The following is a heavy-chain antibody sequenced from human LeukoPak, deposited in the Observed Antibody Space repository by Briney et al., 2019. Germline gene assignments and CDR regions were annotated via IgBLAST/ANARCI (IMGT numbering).Heavy chain of an antibody. CDR2: MSSSSSNI. V-gene: IGHV3-21*01. Sequence: GGSLRLSCAASGFTFSLYSMNWVRQAPGKGLEWVSSMSSSSSNIYYADSVKGRFTISRDNAKNSLYLQMNSLRAEDTAVYYCAGSVRLGELSTFDYWGQGTLVTVSS. J-gene: IGHJ4*02. D-gene: IGHD3-16*02. CDR1: GFTFSLYS. CDR3: AGSVRLGELSTFDY.